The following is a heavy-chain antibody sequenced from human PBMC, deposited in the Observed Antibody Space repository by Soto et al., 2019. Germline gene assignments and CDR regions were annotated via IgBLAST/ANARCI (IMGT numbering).Heavy chain of an antibody. J-gene: IGHJ6*02. CDR1: GGTFSSYA. V-gene: IGHV1-69*12. CDR3: ARVRRYSGDLVLVPAAIGYGMDV. Sequence: QVQLVQSGAEVKKPGSSVKVSCKTSGGTFSSYAISWVRQAPRQGREWMGGIMPIFGAANYAQKFQGRVTVTADESTSTSYMELSRLRSEDTAVYYCARVRRYSGDLVLVPAAIGYGMDVWGQGTTVSVSS. CDR2: IMPIFGAA. D-gene: IGHD2-2*01.